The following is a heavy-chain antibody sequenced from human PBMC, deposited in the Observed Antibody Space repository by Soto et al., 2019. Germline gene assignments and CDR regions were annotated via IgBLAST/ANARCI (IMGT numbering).Heavy chain of an antibody. CDR3: ASEFVVVVAPDAFDI. D-gene: IGHD2-15*01. CDR1: GFTFSSYW. CDR2: INSDGSST. Sequence: EVQLVESGGGLVQPGGSLRLSCAASGFTFSSYWMHWVRQAPGRGLVWVSRINSDGSSTSYADSVKGRFTISRDNAKNTLYLQMNSLRAEDTAVYYGASEFVVVVAPDAFDIWGQGTMVTVSS. J-gene: IGHJ3*02. V-gene: IGHV3-74*01.